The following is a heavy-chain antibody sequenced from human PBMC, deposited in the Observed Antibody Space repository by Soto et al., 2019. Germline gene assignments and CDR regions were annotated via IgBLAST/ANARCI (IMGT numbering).Heavy chain of an antibody. Sequence: SVKVSCKASGVNFISYGINLVRLSPGGGLEWMGWISGYDGKTVYAHSVQDRVTMTTDATTGTAYMELRGLRSADTAIYYCARAFMYTRSPDTSFDPWGQGTLVTVSS. CDR3: ARAFMYTRSPDTSFDP. CDR2: ISGYDGKT. J-gene: IGHJ5*02. CDR1: GVNFISYG. V-gene: IGHV1-18*04. D-gene: IGHD6-6*01.